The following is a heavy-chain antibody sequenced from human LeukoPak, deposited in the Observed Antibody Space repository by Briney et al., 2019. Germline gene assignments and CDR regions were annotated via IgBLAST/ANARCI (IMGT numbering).Heavy chain of an antibody. V-gene: IGHV3-21*01. Sequence: GSLRLSCAASGFTFSSYSMNWVRQAPGKGLEWVSSISSSSSYIYYADSVKGRFTISRDNAKNSLYLQVNSLRAEDTAVYYCARDVTYYDILTGYLPLYYFDYWGQGTLVTVSS. CDR3: ARDVTYYDILTGYLPLYYFDY. J-gene: IGHJ4*02. CDR1: GFTFSSYS. CDR2: ISSSSSYI. D-gene: IGHD3-9*01.